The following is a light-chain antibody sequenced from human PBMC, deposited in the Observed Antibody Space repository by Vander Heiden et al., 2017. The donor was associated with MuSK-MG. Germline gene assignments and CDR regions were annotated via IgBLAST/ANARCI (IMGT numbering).Light chain of an antibody. J-gene: IGLJ3*02. V-gene: IGLV1-40*01. Sequence: QPVLAQPPSVSGAPGHRVTITCPGTTSNIGAGYDVHWYQQFPGTAPKLLIYGNTNRPSGVPDRFSASKSDTSASLAISGLQADDEADYYCQSYDTALSGALFGGGTKLTVL. CDR1: TSNIGAGYD. CDR2: GNT. CDR3: QSYDTALSGAL.